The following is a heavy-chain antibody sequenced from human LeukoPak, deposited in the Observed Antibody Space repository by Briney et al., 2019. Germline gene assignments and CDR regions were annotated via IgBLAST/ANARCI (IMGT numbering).Heavy chain of an antibody. CDR3: AREDYYYNYGMDV. CDR2: IKQDGSET. Sequence: GGSLRLSCAASGFTLSSHWMSWVGQAPGKGLEWVANIKQDGSETYYVASVKGRFTISRDNATNSLYLQMNSLRAADTAVYYCAREDYYYNYGMDVWGQGTTVTVSS. V-gene: IGHV3-7*03. J-gene: IGHJ6*02. CDR1: GFTLSSHW.